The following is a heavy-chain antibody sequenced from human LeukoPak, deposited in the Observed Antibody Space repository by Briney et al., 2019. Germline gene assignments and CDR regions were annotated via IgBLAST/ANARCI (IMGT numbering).Heavy chain of an antibody. D-gene: IGHD2-15*01. CDR2: INPNSGGT. Sequence: AASVKVSCKASGYTSTGYYMHWVRQAPGQGLEWMGRINPNSGGTNYAQKFQGRVTMTRDTSISTAYMELSRLRSDDTAVYYCARVVAVDAFDIWGQGTMVTVSS. V-gene: IGHV1-2*06. J-gene: IGHJ3*02. CDR3: ARVVAVDAFDI. CDR1: GYTSTGYY.